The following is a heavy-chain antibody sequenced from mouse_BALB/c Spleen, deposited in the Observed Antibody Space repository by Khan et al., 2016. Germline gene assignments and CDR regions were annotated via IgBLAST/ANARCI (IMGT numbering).Heavy chain of an antibody. Sequence: VQLVESGGGLVQPKGSLKLSCAASGFTFNTFAMHWVCQAPGKGLEWVARIRSKSNNYATYYAASVKDRFTISRADSQSMLYLQMNDLKTEDTAMYYCVRESYDGYFSWFAYWGQGTLVTVSA. V-gene: IGHV10-3*03. CDR2: IRSKSNNYAT. D-gene: IGHD2-3*01. J-gene: IGHJ3*01. CDR3: VRESYDGYFSWFAY. CDR1: GFTFNTFA.